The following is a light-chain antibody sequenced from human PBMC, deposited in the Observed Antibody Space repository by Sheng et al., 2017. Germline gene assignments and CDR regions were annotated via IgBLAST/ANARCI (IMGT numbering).Light chain of an antibody. J-gene: IGLJ3*02. V-gene: IGLV3-1*01. CDR1: KLGDKY. CDR2: QDT. Sequence: SYELTQPPSVSVSPGQTASITCSGAKLGDKYASWFLQKPGQSPVLVIYQDTKRPSGIPERFSGSNSGNTATLTIRGTQALDEADYYCQAWDSGTVVFGGGTKLTVL. CDR3: QAWDSGTVV.